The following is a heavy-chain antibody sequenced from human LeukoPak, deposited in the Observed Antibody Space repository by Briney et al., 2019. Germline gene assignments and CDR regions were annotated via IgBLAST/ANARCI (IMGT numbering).Heavy chain of an antibody. V-gene: IGHV3-23*01. CDR2: ISGSGGST. D-gene: IGHD3-3*01. Sequence: GGSLRLSCAASGFTFSSYAMSWVRQAPGKGLEWVSAISGSGGSTYYADSVKGRFTISRDNSKNTLYLQMNSLRAEDTAVYYCAKDSYSYDLWSGYYTTYYFDYWGQGTLVTVSS. J-gene: IGHJ4*02. CDR3: AKDSYSYDLWSGYYTTYYFDY. CDR1: GFTFSSYA.